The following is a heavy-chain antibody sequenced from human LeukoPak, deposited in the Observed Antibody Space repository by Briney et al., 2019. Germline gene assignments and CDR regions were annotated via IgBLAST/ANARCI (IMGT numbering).Heavy chain of an antibody. V-gene: IGHV4-38-2*02. D-gene: IGHD6-6*01. CDR1: GYSVSSASY. Sequence: SETLSLTCTVSGYSVSSASYWTWIRQPPGKGLEWIGSIYYGGSTYYTPSLKSRVTISVDTSKNQFSLKLSSVTAADTAVYYCARGLDSSSSYWGQGTLVTVSS. J-gene: IGHJ4*02. CDR3: ARGLDSSSSY. CDR2: IYYGGST.